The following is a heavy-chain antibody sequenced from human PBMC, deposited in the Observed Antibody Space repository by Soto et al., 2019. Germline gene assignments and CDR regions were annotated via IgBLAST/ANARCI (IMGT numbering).Heavy chain of an antibody. CDR2: MYSSGAT. CDR3: ARDRGADYDSTSGYYYD. CDR1: GGSFSGYY. D-gene: IGHD3-22*01. Sequence: SETLSLTCAVYGGSFSGYYWSWIRQPPGKGLEWIGYMYSSGATSYNPSLESRVTISGDTSKNQFSLRLSSVTAADTAVYYCARDRGADYDSTSGYYYDWGQGTLVTVSS. J-gene: IGHJ4*02. V-gene: IGHV4-30-4*08.